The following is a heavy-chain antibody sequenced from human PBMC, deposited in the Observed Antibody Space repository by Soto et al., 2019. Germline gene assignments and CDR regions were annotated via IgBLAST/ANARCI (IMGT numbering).Heavy chain of an antibody. CDR1: GFTFSSYD. V-gene: IGHV3-48*01. J-gene: IGHJ5*02. Sequence: EVQLVESGGGLVQPGGSLRLSCAASGFTFSSYDMNWVRQAPGKGLQWVACISTSGNTFYYADSVKGRFTISRDNARNSLYLQMNSLRSEDTAVYYCAGELAYCGDDGWTWGQGTLVTVSS. D-gene: IGHD2-21*02. CDR2: ISTSGNTF. CDR3: AGELAYCGDDGWT.